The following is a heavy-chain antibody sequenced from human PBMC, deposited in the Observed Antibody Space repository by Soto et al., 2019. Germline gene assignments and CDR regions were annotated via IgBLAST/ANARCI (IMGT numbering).Heavy chain of an antibody. CDR2: IIPIFGTA. V-gene: IGHV1-69*01. Sequence: QVQLVQSGAEVKKPGSSVKVSCKASGGTFSSYAISWVRQAPGQGLEWMGGIIPIFGTANYAQKFQGRVTITAEESTSTGYMELSSLRSEDTDVYYCAREVKGLPPSSYACDIWCEGTMVTVSS. CDR3: AREVKGLPPSSYACDI. CDR1: GGTFSSYA. J-gene: IGHJ3*02. D-gene: IGHD3-22*01.